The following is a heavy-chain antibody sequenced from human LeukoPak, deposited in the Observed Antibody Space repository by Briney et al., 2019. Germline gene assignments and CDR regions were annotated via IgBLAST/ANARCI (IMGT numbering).Heavy chain of an antibody. CDR2: IYDSGST. J-gene: IGHJ4*02. V-gene: IGHV4-59*12. Sequence: PSETLSLTCAVSGGSINNYYWSWIRQPPGKGLEWIGYIYDSGSTNYNPSLKSRVTTSLDTSKNQVSLELSSVTAADTAVYYCARAPFQQKRTITMVRGVIITRFDYWGQGTLVTVSS. CDR3: ARAPFQQKRTITMVRGVIITRFDY. CDR1: GGSINNYY. D-gene: IGHD3-10*01.